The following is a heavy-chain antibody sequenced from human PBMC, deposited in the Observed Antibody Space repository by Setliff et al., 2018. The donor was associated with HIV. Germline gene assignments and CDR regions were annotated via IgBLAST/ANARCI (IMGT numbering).Heavy chain of an antibody. CDR2: IYYSGST. CDR3: ARGVAAAGL. V-gene: IGHV4-31*03. CDR1: GGSISSGGYF. J-gene: IGHJ4*02. Sequence: SETLSLTCTVSGGSISSGGYFWSWIRQVPGKGLEWIGYIYYSGSTFYNPSRKSRATISVDTAKNQFSLKLTSVTAADTAVYYCARGVAAAGLWGQGTLVTVSS. D-gene: IGHD6-13*01.